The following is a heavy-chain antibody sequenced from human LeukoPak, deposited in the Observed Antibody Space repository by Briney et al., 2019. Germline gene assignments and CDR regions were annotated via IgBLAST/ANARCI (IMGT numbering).Heavy chain of an antibody. Sequence: SETLSLTRTASGGSISSGSYYWSWIRQPAGKGLEWIGRIYTSGSNNYNPSLKSRLTISVATSTTQLSLKLTPVTAAYTAVYYCASSVMVRGSFDYWGQGTLVTVS. CDR3: ASSVMVRGSFDY. D-gene: IGHD3-10*01. CDR2: IYTSGSN. CDR1: GGSISSGSYY. J-gene: IGHJ4*02. V-gene: IGHV4-61*02.